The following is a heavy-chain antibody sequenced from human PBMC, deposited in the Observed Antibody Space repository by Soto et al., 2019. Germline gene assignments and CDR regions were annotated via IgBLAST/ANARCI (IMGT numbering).Heavy chain of an antibody. V-gene: IGHV1-69*13. J-gene: IGHJ6*02. D-gene: IGHD3-3*01. CDR3: AVGVLGVIKYYYYGMDV. CDR1: GGTFSSYA. Sequence: SVKVSCKASGGTFSSYAISWVRQAPGQGLEWMGGIIPIFGTANYAQKFQGRVTITADESTSTAYMELSSLRSEDTAVYYCAVGVLGVIKYYYYGMDVWGQGTTVTVSS. CDR2: IIPIFGTA.